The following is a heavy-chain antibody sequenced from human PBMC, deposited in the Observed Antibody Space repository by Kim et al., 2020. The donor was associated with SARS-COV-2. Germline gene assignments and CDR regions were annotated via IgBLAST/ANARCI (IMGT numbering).Heavy chain of an antibody. CDR1: GGYISSYY. CDR2: IYYSGST. V-gene: IGHV4-59*01. Sequence: SETLSLTCTVSGGYISSYYWSWIRQPPGKGLEWIGYIYYSGSTNYNPSLKSRVTISVDTSKNQFSLKLSSVTAADTAVYYCARGSSLTIFGLVGWFAPWG. CDR3: ARGSSLTIFGLVGWFAP. J-gene: IGHJ5*02. D-gene: IGHD3-3*01.